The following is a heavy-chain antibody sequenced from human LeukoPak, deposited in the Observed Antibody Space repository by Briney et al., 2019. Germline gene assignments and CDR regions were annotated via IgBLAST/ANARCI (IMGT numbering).Heavy chain of an antibody. V-gene: IGHV3-48*03. Sequence: GGSLRLSCTASGFTLSSSEMNWVRQAPGKGLEWLSYIINSGSITHYADSVKGRFTISRDNAKNSLYLQMNSLRAEDTAVYYCARDPSVSYYGSGSYLDYWGQGTLVTVSS. J-gene: IGHJ4*02. D-gene: IGHD3-10*01. CDR2: IINSGSIT. CDR1: GFTLSSSE. CDR3: ARDPSVSYYGSGSYLDY.